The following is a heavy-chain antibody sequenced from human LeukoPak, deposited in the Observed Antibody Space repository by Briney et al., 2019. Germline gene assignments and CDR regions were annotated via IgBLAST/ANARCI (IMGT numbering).Heavy chain of an antibody. J-gene: IGHJ4*01. CDR1: GYTFTSHH. V-gene: IGHV1-2*02. CDR2: VHPNSGDT. D-gene: IGHD6-25*01. CDR3: TCGRGFNYDY. Sequence: ASVKVSCTASGYTFTSHHLHWVRRAPGQGLEWMGWVHPNSGDTNYAQKFQGRVTMTRDTSASTAYMELNTLRFDDTAVYYCTCGRGFNYDYWGQEPWSPSPQ.